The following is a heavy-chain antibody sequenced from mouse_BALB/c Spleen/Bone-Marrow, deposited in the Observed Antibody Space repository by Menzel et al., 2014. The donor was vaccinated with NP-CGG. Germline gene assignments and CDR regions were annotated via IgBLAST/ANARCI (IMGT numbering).Heavy chain of an antibody. J-gene: IGHJ2*02. CDR1: GFTFSSYT. V-gene: IGHV5-6-4*01. CDR2: ISSGGSYT. CDR3: TRDDGYYYFDY. Sequence: EVNVVESGGGLVKPGGSLKLSCAASGFTFSSYTMSWVRQTPEKRLEWVATISSGGSYTYYPDSVKGRFTISRDNAKNTLYLQMSSLKSEDTATYYCTRDDGYYYFDYWGQGTSLTVSS. D-gene: IGHD2-3*01.